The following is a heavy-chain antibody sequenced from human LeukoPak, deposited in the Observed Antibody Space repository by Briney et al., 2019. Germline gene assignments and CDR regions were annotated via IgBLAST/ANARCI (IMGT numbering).Heavy chain of an antibody. CDR1: GGSISSGDYY. CDR2: IYYSGST. J-gene: IGHJ6*03. V-gene: IGHV4-30-4*08. D-gene: IGHD2-2*01. CDR3: ARHRRYCSSTSCDYYYMDV. Sequence: SETLSLTCTVSGGSISSGDYYWSWIRQPPGKGLEWIGYIYYSGSTYYNPSLKSRVTISVDTSKNQFSLKLSSVTAADTAVYYCARHRRYCSSTSCDYYYMDVWGKGTTVTVSS.